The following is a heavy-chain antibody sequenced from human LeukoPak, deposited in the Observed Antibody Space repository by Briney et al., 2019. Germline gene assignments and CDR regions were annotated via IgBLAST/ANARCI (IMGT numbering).Heavy chain of an antibody. CDR2: IYYSGST. Sequence: SETLSLTCTVSGGSISSYYWSWIRQPPGKGLEWIGYIYYSGSTNYNPSLKSRVTISVDTSKNQFSLKLSSVTAADTAVYYCARRSSLPWDAFDIWGQGTMVTVSS. CDR3: ARRSSLPWDAFDI. J-gene: IGHJ3*02. D-gene: IGHD3-16*02. CDR1: GGSISSYY. V-gene: IGHV4-59*01.